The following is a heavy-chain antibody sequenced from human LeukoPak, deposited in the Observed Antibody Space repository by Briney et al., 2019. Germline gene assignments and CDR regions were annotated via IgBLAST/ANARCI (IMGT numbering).Heavy chain of an antibody. CDR1: GGSISSYY. J-gene: IGHJ5*02. CDR3: ARVTTYYDILTGYYWFDP. D-gene: IGHD3-9*01. V-gene: IGHV4-59*01. Sequence: SETLSLTCTVSGGSISSYYWSWIRQPPGKGLEWIGYIYYSGSTNYNPSLKSRVTISVDTSKNQFSLKLSSVTAADTAVYYCARVTTYYDILTGYYWFDPWGQGTLVTVSS. CDR2: IYYSGST.